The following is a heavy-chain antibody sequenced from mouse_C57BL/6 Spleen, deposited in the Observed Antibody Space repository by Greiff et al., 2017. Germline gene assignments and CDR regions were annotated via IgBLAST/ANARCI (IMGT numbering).Heavy chain of an antibody. CDR1: GYTFTSYW. CDR3: ARNYGNGFDY. D-gene: IGHD2-1*01. V-gene: IGHV1-59*01. Sequence: QVQLKQPGAELVRPGTSVKLSCKASGYTFTSYWMHWVKQRPGQGLEWIGVIDPSDSYTNYNQKFKGKATLTVDTSSSTAYMQLSSLTSEDSAVYYCARNYGNGFDYWGQGTTLTVSS. J-gene: IGHJ2*01. CDR2: IDPSDSYT.